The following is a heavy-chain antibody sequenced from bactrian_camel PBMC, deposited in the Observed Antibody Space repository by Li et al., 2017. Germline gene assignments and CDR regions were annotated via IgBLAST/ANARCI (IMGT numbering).Heavy chain of an antibody. D-gene: IGHD4*01. CDR2: ITRGGKK. Sequence: HVQLVESGGGSVQTGGSLILSCAASDQSSKTTCISWYRQAPGNDCELVSSITRGGKKEYADSVKGRFTISQDNAENTVYLQMNSLKPEDTATYYCAADFESPESDYDGDYDRPPWEGWQGSGYWGQGTQVTVS. V-gene: IGHV3S53*01. CDR3: AADFESPESDYDGDYDRPPWEGWQGSGY. CDR1: DQSSKTTC. J-gene: IGHJ6*01.